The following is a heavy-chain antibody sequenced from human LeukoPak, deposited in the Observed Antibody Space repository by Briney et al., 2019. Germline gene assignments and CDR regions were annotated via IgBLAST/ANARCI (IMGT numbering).Heavy chain of an antibody. J-gene: IGHJ4*02. CDR1: GFTFSRYA. D-gene: IGHD2/OR15-2a*01. V-gene: IGHV3-30-3*01. CDR3: AREGPRGNSQFDY. Sequence: GRSLRLSCAASGFTFSRYALHWVRQAPGKGLEWMTIISYDGGERYYADSVKGRFTISRDNSKNTLYLEMNSLRAEDTAIYYCAREGPRGNSQFDYWGQGTLVTVSS. CDR2: ISYDGGER.